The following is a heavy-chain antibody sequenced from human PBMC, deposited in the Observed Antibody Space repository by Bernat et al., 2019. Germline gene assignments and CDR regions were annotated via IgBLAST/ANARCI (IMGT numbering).Heavy chain of an antibody. V-gene: IGHV3-30-3*01. CDR3: ARDSAAVGAAAGSHYYYYYMDV. Sequence: QVQLVESGGGVVQPGRSLRLSCAASGFTFSSYAMHWVRQAPGKGLEWVAVISYDGSNKYYADSVKGRFTISRDNSKNTLYLQMNSLRAEDMAVYYCARDSAAVGAAAGSHYYYYYMDVWGKGTTVTVSS. CDR2: ISYDGSNK. CDR1: GFTFSSYA. D-gene: IGHD6-13*01. J-gene: IGHJ6*03.